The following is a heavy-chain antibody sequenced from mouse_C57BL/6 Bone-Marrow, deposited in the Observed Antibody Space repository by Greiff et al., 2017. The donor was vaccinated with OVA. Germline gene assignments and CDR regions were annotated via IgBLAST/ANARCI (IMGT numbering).Heavy chain of an antibody. Sequence: QVHVKQPGAELVKPGASVKLSCKASGYTFTSYWMHWVKQRPGQGLEWIAMIHPNSGSTNYNEKFKSKATLTVDKSSSTAYMQLSSLTSEDSAVYYCARSGLLRSFAYWGQGTLVTVSA. CDR3: ARSGLLRSFAY. D-gene: IGHD1-1*01. CDR1: GYTFTSYW. J-gene: IGHJ3*01. CDR2: IHPNSGST. V-gene: IGHV1-64*01.